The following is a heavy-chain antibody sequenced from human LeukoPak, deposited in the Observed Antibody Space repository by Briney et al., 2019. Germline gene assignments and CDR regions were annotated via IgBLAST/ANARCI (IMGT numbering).Heavy chain of an antibody. D-gene: IGHD3-10*01. CDR2: VYSNGNT. CDR1: GFTVSYTY. CDR3: ARELYYGSGHFYPYFDS. J-gene: IGHJ4*02. Sequence: PGGSLRLSCAASGFTVSYTYMTWVRQAPGKGLEWVSNVYSNGNTYYADSVKGRFTISRDNSKNTIFLQMNGLRPEDTAVYYCARELYYGSGHFYPYFDSWGQGTLVTVSS. V-gene: IGHV3-66*03.